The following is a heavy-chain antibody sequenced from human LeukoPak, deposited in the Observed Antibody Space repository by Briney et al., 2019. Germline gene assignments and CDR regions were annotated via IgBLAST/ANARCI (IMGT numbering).Heavy chain of an antibody. D-gene: IGHD3-10*01. CDR2: IWSDGSDK. Sequence: PGGSLRLSCAASGFTFSTYGMHWVRQAPGKGLEWVAVIWSDGSDKYYADSVKGRFTISRDNSRNTLFLQMNSLRVEDTALYYCAKDLCAQGGVDYWGQGTLVTVSS. J-gene: IGHJ4*02. CDR3: AKDLCAQGGVDY. CDR1: GFTFSTYG. V-gene: IGHV3-33*06.